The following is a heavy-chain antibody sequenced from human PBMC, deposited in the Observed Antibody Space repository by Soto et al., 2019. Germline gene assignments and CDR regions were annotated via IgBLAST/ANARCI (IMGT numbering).Heavy chain of an antibody. CDR3: AREDCSSTSCYPYGMDV. CDR2: IWYDGSNK. Sequence: HPGGSLRLSCAASGFTFSSYGMHWVRQARGKGLEWVAVIWYDGSNKYYADSVKGRFTISRDNSKNTLYLQMNSLRAEDTAVYYCAREDCSSTSCYPYGMDVWGQGTTVTVSS. D-gene: IGHD2-2*01. J-gene: IGHJ6*02. V-gene: IGHV3-33*01. CDR1: GFTFSSYG.